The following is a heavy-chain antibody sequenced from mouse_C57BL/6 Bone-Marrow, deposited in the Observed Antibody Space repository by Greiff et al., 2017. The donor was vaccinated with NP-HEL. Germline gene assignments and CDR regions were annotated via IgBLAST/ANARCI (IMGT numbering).Heavy chain of an antibody. CDR1: GFTFSSYA. V-gene: IGHV5-4*01. J-gene: IGHJ1*03. CDR2: ISDGGSYT. Sequence: EVMLVESGGGLVKPGGSLKLSCAASGFTFSSYAMSWVRQTPEKRLEWVATISDGGSYTYYPDNVKGRFTISRDNAKNNLYLQMSHLKSEDTAMYYCAREGYCDVWGTGTTVTVSS. CDR3: AREGYCDV.